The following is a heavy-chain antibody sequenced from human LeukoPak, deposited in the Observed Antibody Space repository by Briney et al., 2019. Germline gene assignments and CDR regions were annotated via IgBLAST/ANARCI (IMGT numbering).Heavy chain of an antibody. D-gene: IGHD6-19*01. CDR2: IIPMYGTT. V-gene: IGHV1-69*05. CDR1: GGTFRSYA. CDR3: ANSGTYSTGWYYFDY. Sequence: ASVKVSYKASGGTFRSYAITWVRQAPGQGLEWMARIIPMYGTTSYAQRFQGRVTITTDESTSTAYMELSSLRSEDTAVYYCANSGTYSTGWYYFDYWGQGTLVTVSS. J-gene: IGHJ4*02.